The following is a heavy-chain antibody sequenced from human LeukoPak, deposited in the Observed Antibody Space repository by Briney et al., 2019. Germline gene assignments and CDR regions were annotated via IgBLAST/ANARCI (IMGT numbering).Heavy chain of an antibody. J-gene: IGHJ4*02. D-gene: IGHD6-13*01. Sequence: GGSLRRSCAASGFTFSSYGTSWVRQAPGKGLEWVSTISAISGSTYFAESVKGRFTISRDNSKNTLYLQMNSLRAEDTAVYYCAKGGSSSWDYFDHWGQGTLVTVSS. CDR2: ISAISGST. CDR3: AKGGSSSWDYFDH. V-gene: IGHV3-23*01. CDR1: GFTFSSYG.